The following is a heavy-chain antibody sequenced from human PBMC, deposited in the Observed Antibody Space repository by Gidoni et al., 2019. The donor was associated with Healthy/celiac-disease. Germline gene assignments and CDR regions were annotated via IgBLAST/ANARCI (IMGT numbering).Heavy chain of an antibody. J-gene: IGHJ5*02. Sequence: EVQLVESGGGLVQPGGSLRLSCAASGFTFSSYWMSWVRQAPGKGLEWVANIKQDGSEKYYVDSVKGRFTISRDNAKNALYLQMNSLRAEDTAVYYCASHSVSDFWSGYYYNWFDPWGQGTLVTVSS. CDR1: GFTFSSYW. CDR2: IKQDGSEK. CDR3: ASHSVSDFWSGYYYNWFDP. D-gene: IGHD3-3*01. V-gene: IGHV3-7*01.